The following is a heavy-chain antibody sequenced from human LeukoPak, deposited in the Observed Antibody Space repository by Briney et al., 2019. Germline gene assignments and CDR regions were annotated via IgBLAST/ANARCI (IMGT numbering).Heavy chain of an antibody. V-gene: IGHV1-8*02. CDR1: GYTFTSYD. J-gene: IGHJ3*02. CDR2: MNPNSGNT. Sequence: ASVEVSCKASGYTFTSYDINWVRQATGQGLEWMGWMNPNSGNTGYAQKFQGRVTMATDTSTSTAYMELRSLRSDDTAFYYCARGYYDDAFDIWGQGTMVTVSS. D-gene: IGHD3-22*01. CDR3: ARGYYDDAFDI.